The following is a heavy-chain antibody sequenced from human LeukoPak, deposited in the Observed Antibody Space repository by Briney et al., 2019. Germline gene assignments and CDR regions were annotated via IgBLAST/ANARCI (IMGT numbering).Heavy chain of an antibody. CDR3: GRAWSGSRNPVEY. D-gene: IGHD3-3*01. J-gene: IGHJ4*02. CDR2: INTDESST. Sequence: SGGSLRLSCAASGFTFSSYCMHWVRQAPGKGLVWVSRINTDESSTYYADSVKGRFTISRDNAKNTLYLQMNSLRAEDTAVYYCGRAWSGSRNPVEYWGQGTLVTVSS. CDR1: GFTFSSYC. V-gene: IGHV3-74*01.